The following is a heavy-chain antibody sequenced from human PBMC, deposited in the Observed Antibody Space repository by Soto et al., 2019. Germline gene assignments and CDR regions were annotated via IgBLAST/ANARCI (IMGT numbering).Heavy chain of an antibody. Sequence: QVQLVQSGAEVKKPGASVKVSCKASGYTFTSYYMHWVRQAPGQGLEWMGIINPSGGSTSYAQKFQGRVTVTRDTSASTVYMELRSLRSEDTAVYYCARGYDNHGFDPWVQGTLVTVSS. CDR2: INPSGGST. V-gene: IGHV1-46*01. J-gene: IGHJ5*02. CDR1: GYTFTSYY. CDR3: ARGYDNHGFDP. D-gene: IGHD3-22*01.